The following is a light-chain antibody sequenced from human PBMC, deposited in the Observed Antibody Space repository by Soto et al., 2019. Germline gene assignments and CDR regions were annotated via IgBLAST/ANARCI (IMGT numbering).Light chain of an antibody. CDR2: ASS. CDR1: QSLSSY. V-gene: IGKV1-39*01. CDR3: QQTYSTPWT. Sequence: DIQMNQSPSSLAASVGDRVTITCRACQSLSSYLYWYQQKPGKAPKLLIYASSSLQSGVPSRFSGSGSGTDFTLTISSLQPEDFATYYFQQTYSTPWTFGQGTKGEIK. J-gene: IGKJ1*01.